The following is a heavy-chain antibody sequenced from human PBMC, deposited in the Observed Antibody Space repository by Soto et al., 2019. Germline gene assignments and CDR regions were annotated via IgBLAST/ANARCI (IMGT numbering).Heavy chain of an antibody. V-gene: IGHV3-13*04. J-gene: IGHJ4*02. CDR2: IGIAGDT. CDR3: ARDRVRLGELSLLGYFDY. D-gene: IGHD3-16*02. CDR1: GFPFSSYD. Sequence: GGSLRLSCAALGFPFSSYDMHWVRQATGKGLEWVSVIGIAGDTYYPGSVKGRFTISRENAKNSLYLQMNSLRAGDTAVYYCARDRVRLGELSLLGYFDYWGQGT.